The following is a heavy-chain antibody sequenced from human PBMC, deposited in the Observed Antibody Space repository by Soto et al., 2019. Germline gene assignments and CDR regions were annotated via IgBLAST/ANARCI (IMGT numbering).Heavy chain of an antibody. CDR1: GFPFSSYA. CDR2: ISGSGDST. Sequence: PGGSLRLSCAASGFPFSSYAMSWVRQAPGKGLEWVSVISGSGDSTYYADSVKGRFTISRDNSKNTLYLHMNSLRAEDTAVYYCAKDKRFLEWVTRKDYMDVWGKGTTVTVSS. D-gene: IGHD3-3*01. J-gene: IGHJ6*03. V-gene: IGHV3-23*01. CDR3: AKDKRFLEWVTRKDYMDV.